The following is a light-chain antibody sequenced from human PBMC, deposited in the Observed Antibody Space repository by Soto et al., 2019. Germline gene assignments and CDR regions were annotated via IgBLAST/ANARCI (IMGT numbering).Light chain of an antibody. V-gene: IGKV3-20*01. CDR2: GVS. Sequence: DILLTQSPATLSLSAGDRATLSCRASQSIGTSLAWYQQKPGQAPKLLIYGVSSRARGIPARFSGSGSGTDFTLTISRLEPDDFAVYYCRHYGDSPLTFGGGTKVDIK. CDR1: QSIGTS. J-gene: IGKJ4*02. CDR3: RHYGDSPLT.